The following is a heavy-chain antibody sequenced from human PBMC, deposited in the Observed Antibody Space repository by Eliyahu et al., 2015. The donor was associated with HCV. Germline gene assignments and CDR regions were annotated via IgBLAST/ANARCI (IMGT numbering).Heavy chain of an antibody. J-gene: IGHJ5*02. CDR2: IYYSGSA. CDR1: GGPITTYY. Sequence: QVQLQESGPGLVKPSETLSLTCTVSGGPITTYYXSWIRQPPGKGLEWIGYIYYSGSANYNPSLKSRVTISVDTXKNQFSLKLSSVTAADTAVYYCASGGGGIAVAGTGGWFDPWGQGTLVTVSS. D-gene: IGHD6-19*01. V-gene: IGHV4-59*01. CDR3: ASGGGGIAVAGTGGWFDP.